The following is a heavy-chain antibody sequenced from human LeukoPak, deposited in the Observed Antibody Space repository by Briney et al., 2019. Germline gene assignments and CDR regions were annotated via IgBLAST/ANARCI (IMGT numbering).Heavy chain of an antibody. CDR2: ISSNGGST. CDR3: ARETRRGDAFDI. Sequence: GGSLRLSCAASGFTFSNYAMHWVRQAPGKRLEYVSAISSNGGSTYYANSVKGRFTTSRDKSKNTVYLKMGSLRAEDMAVYYCARETRRGDAFDIWGQGTMVTVSS. CDR1: GFTFSNYA. J-gene: IGHJ3*02. V-gene: IGHV3-64*01. D-gene: IGHD3-16*01.